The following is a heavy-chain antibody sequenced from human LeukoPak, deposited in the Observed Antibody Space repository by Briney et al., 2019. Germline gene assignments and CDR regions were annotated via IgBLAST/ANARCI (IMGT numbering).Heavy chain of an antibody. V-gene: IGHV3-33*01. Sequence: PGGSLRLSCAASGFTFSSYGMHWVRQGPGKGLEWVAVIWFDGSNKFYGDSVKGRFTVSRDNSRNTLYPQMNSLRAEDTAVYYCARQEYGLHYWGQGTLVTVSS. CDR3: ARQEYGLHY. CDR2: IWFDGSNK. CDR1: GFTFSSYG. D-gene: IGHD3-10*01. J-gene: IGHJ4*02.